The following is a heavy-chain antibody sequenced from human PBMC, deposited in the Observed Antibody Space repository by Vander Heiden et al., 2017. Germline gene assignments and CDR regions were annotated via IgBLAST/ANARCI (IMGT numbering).Heavy chain of an antibody. CDR2: INRGGRT. CDR3: TRGLETVSPSRPV. D-gene: IGHD6-6*01. J-gene: IGHJ6*02. Sequence: QVQLQQWGAGLLKPSETLSLTCAVSGGSLSGFYWSWIRQPPGKGLEWIGEINRGGRTNYNPSLKSRVNISVDTSNNQFSLRLSYVNAADTAVYYCTRGLETVSPSRPVWGQGTTVPVSS. V-gene: IGHV4-34*01. CDR1: GGSLSGFY.